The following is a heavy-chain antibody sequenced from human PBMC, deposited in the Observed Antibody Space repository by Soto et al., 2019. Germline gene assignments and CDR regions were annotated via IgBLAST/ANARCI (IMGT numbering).Heavy chain of an antibody. CDR2: ISSGSDSI. CDR1: GFIFTNYS. J-gene: IGHJ1*01. V-gene: IGHV3-21*01. Sequence: PGGSLRLSCAASGFIFTNYSMVWVRLAPGKGLEWVASISSGSDSIFYADSVKGRFTVSRDNAKNSLFLQMNNLRAEDTAAYFCARDRSADRFVQYFQHWGQGTQVTVSS. D-gene: IGHD6-19*01. CDR3: ARDRSADRFVQYFQH.